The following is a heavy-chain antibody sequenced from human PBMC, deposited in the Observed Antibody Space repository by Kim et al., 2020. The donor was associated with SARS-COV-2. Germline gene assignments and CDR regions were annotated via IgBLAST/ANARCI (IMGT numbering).Heavy chain of an antibody. CDR3: ARGVGWFDP. V-gene: IGHV3-7*04. Sequence: GGSLRLSCADSGVSVRGYWMSWVRQAPGKGMEWVANIKGDGSEKNYVDSVKGRFSISRDDAKNSLDLEMSSLTVEDTAVYYCARGVGWFDPGGRGTLVTVSS. J-gene: IGHJ5*02. CDR2: IKGDGSEK. CDR1: GVSVRGYW.